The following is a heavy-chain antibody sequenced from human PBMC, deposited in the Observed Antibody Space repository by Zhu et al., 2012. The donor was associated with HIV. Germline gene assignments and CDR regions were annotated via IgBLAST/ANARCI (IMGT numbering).Heavy chain of an antibody. J-gene: IGHJ2*01. Sequence: QVQLQESGPGLVKPSETLSLTCTVSGYSIYRGYYWGWIRLPPGKGLEWIGTIYHSGSTFYSPSLKSRVTMSVDTSKNQFSPKVDSVTAADTAMYYCARQRAAVLATRSQWSVYFDLWGLAPWSLSPQ. V-gene: IGHV4-38-2*02. D-gene: IGHD3-3*01. CDR3: ARQRAAVLATRSQWSVYFDL. CDR2: IYHSGST. CDR1: GYSIYRGYY.